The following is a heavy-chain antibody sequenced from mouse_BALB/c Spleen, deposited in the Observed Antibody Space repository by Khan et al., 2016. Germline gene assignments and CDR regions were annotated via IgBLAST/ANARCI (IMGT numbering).Heavy chain of an antibody. Sequence: VQLQQSGPELVKPGASVKVSCTASGYSFTDYNIYWVKQSHGKSLEWIGYIDPYNGGTSYIPTFKGKATLTVDKSSSTAFLHLNSLTSEDSAVYYCARYDYDVTWFAYWGQGTLVTVSA. CDR1: GYSFTDYN. J-gene: IGHJ3*01. CDR2: IDPYNGGT. D-gene: IGHD2-4*01. CDR3: ARYDYDVTWFAY. V-gene: IGHV1S135*01.